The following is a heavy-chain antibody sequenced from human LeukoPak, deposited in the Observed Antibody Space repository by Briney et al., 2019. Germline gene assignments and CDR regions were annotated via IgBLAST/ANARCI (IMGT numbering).Heavy chain of an antibody. CDR3: ARGSCSSTSCYTV. J-gene: IGHJ4*02. CDR2: INHSGST. CDR1: GGSFSGYY. D-gene: IGHD2-2*02. Sequence: SETLSLTCAVYGGSFSGYYWSWIRHPPGKGREWIGEINHSGSTNYNPSLKSRVTISVDTSKNQFSLKLSSVTAADTAVYYCARGSCSSTSCYTVWGQGTLVTVSS. V-gene: IGHV4-34*01.